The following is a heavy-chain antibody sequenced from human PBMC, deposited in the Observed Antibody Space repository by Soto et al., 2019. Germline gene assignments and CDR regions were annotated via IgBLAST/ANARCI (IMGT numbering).Heavy chain of an antibody. CDR3: ARDPAVTTDYGLDV. V-gene: IGHV3-53*01. CDR2: IYTDGRT. D-gene: IGHD4-17*01. J-gene: IGHJ6*02. Sequence: GGSLSLSCAASGCAVNVNYMTLVRPAPGKGLEWVSFIYTDGRTFYVDSVKGRFTISRDDSENTVYLQMNSLRVEDTAVYYCARDPAVTTDYGLDVWGQGTTVTVSS. CDR1: GCAVNVNY.